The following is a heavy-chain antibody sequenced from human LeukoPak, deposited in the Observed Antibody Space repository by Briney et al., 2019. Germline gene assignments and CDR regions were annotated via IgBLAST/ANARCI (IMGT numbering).Heavy chain of an antibody. CDR2: IFISGGT. Sequence: PSETLSLTCTVSGDSITSGSYYWSWIRQPAGKGLEWIGRIFISGGTNYNPSLKSRVTISVDTSKNQFSLKLSSVTAADTAVYYCARGGGNGVGWVGQYYYMDVWGKGTTVTVSS. D-gene: IGHD3-3*01. J-gene: IGHJ6*03. V-gene: IGHV4-61*02. CDR1: GDSITSGSYY. CDR3: ARGGGNGVGWVGQYYYMDV.